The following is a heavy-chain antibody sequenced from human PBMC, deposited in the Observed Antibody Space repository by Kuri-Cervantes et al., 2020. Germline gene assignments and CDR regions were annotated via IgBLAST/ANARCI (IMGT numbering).Heavy chain of an antibody. CDR3: AREAGKRGYSSTWYYFQH. V-gene: IGHV1-2*02. J-gene: IGHJ1*01. CDR2: TNPNSGDT. Sequence: ASVKVSCKASGYTFTGYYAHWVRQAPGQGLEWMGWTNPNSGDTNYVQKFQGRVTMTRDTSISTAYMELSRLRSDDTAVYYCAREAGKRGYSSTWYYFQHWGQGTLVTVSS. CDR1: GYTFTGYY. D-gene: IGHD6-13*01.